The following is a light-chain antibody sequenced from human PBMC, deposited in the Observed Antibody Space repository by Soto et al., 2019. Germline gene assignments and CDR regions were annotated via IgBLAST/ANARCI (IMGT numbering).Light chain of an antibody. CDR3: QQYGGSPWT. Sequence: EIVLTQSPGTLSLSPGERATLSCRASQSVSRSYLAWYQQKPGQAPRLLIYGASSRATGIPDRFSGSGSGTDFTLTISRLDPEDFAVYYCQQYGGSPWTFDQGTKVEIK. J-gene: IGKJ1*01. CDR2: GAS. CDR1: QSVSRSY. V-gene: IGKV3-20*01.